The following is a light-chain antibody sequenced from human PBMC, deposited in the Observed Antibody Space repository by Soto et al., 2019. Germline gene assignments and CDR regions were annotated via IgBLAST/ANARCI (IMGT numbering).Light chain of an antibody. CDR2: GNS. CDR1: SSNIGAGYD. V-gene: IGLV1-40*01. J-gene: IGLJ1*01. Sequence: QSVLTQPPSVSGAPGQRVTISCTGNSSNIGAGYDVHWYQQLPGTAPKLLIHGNSHRSSGVPDRFSGSKSGTSASLAITGLQAEDEADYYCHSYDNTDYVFRTGTKVTVL. CDR3: HSYDNTDYV.